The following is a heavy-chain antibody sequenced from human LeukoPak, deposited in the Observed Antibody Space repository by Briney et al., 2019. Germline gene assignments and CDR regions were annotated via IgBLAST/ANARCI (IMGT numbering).Heavy chain of an antibody. D-gene: IGHD3-3*01. V-gene: IGHV3-74*01. CDR1: GFTFSSYW. CDR3: ASAYYDFWSGYYSAYYFDY. Sequence: GGSLRLSCAASGFTFSSYWMHWVRQAPGKGLVWVSRINSDGSTTSYADSVKGRFTISRDNAKKTLYLQMNSLRAEDTAVYYCASAYYDFWSGYYSAYYFDYWGQGTLVTVSS. J-gene: IGHJ4*02. CDR2: INSDGSTT.